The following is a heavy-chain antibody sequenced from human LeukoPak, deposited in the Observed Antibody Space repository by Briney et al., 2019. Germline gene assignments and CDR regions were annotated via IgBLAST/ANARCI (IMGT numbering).Heavy chain of an antibody. CDR2: IYHSGST. D-gene: IGHD2-15*01. Sequence: SETLSLTCAVSGYSISSGYYWGWIRQPPGKGLEWIGSIYHSGSTYYNPSLKSRVTISVDTSKNQFSLKLSSVTAADTAVYYCARQRGLSSPFDYWGQGTLVTVSS. CDR3: ARQRGLSSPFDY. J-gene: IGHJ4*02. V-gene: IGHV4-38-2*01. CDR1: GYSISSGYY.